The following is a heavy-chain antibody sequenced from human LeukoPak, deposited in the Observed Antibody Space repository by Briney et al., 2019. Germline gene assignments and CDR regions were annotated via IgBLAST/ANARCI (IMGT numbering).Heavy chain of an antibody. CDR3: AKVGLPTTVVSPFDS. Sequence: GGSLRLSCAASGFTFSDYVMSWVRQPPGKGLEWVSSIRGSGESTYYADSVKGRFTISRDNSRNTLYLQMSSLRAEDTAVYYCAKVGLPTTVVSPFDSWGQGTLVTVSS. J-gene: IGHJ4*02. CDR1: GFTFSDYV. D-gene: IGHD4-23*01. CDR2: IRGSGEST. V-gene: IGHV3-23*01.